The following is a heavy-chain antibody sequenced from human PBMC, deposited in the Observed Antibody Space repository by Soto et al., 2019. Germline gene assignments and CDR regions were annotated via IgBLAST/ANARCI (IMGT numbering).Heavy chain of an antibody. V-gene: IGHV4-31*03. CDR1: GGSISSGGYY. CDR2: IYYSGST. Sequence: SETLSLTCTVSGGSISSGGYYWSWIRQHPGKGLEWIGYIYYSGSTYYNPSLKSRVTISVDTSKNQFSLKLSSVTATDTAVYYCARVTQQLERSWFDPWGQGTLVTVS. D-gene: IGHD1-1*01. CDR3: ARVTQQLERSWFDP. J-gene: IGHJ5*02.